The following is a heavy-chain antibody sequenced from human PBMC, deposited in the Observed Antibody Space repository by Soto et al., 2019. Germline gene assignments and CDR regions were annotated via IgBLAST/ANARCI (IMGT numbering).Heavy chain of an antibody. Sequence: QVQQVQSGAEVKKPGASVKVSCKASGYTFTNYGITWVQQAPGQGLEWMGWINTYNGNTKYAQRLQGRVTMTADTSTSTAYMELRSLRSDDTAVYYCARERGNYRYFDYWGQGTLVTVSS. CDR2: INTYNGNT. J-gene: IGHJ4*02. D-gene: IGHD3-16*02. CDR3: ARERGNYRYFDY. CDR1: GYTFTNYG. V-gene: IGHV1-18*01.